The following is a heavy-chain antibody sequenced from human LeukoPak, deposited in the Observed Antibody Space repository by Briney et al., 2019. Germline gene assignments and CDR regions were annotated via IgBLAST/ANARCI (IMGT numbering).Heavy chain of an antibody. CDR2: INHSGST. D-gene: IGHD6-13*01. CDR3: ASTTAAAGNLDDY. V-gene: IGHV4-34*01. Sequence: SETLSLTCAVYGGSFSGYYWSWIRQPPGKGLEWIGEINHSGSTNYNPSLKSRVTISVDTSKYQFSLKLSSVTAADTAVYYCASTTAAAGNLDDYWGQGTLVTVSS. CDR1: GGSFSGYY. J-gene: IGHJ4*02.